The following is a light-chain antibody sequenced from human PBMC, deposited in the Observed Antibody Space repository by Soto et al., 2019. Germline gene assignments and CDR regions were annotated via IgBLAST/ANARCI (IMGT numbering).Light chain of an antibody. CDR2: DAC. Sequence: DIQMTQSPSSLSPSVGDRVTITCQASQDIRNYLNWYQQKPGKAPMLVLYDACICNTVVSPSFSGSGSGTDFTFTISSLQPEDIATYYCQQYDKLPLTLGGGAKVDMK. CDR1: QDIRNY. CDR3: QQYDKLPLT. J-gene: IGKJ4*01. V-gene: IGKV1-33*01.